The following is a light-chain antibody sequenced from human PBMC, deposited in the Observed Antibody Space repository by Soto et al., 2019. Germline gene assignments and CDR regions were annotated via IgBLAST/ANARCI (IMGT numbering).Light chain of an antibody. CDR3: QTWGTGVWV. Sequence: QLVLTQSPSASASLGASVKLTCTLSSGHSSNAIAWHQQQSEKGPRYLMKVNSDGSHSKGDGIPDRFSGSSSGAERYLTISSLQSEDEADYYCQTWGTGVWVFGGGTQLTVL. J-gene: IGLJ3*02. CDR2: VNSDGSH. CDR1: SGHSSNA. V-gene: IGLV4-69*01.